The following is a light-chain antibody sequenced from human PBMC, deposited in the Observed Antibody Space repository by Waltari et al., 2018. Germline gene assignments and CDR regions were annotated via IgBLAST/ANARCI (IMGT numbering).Light chain of an antibody. Sequence: QSVLTQPPSVSGAPGQRVTISCTGSSSNIGAGYDVPWYQQLPGTAPRLLIYGINNRPSGVPDRFSGSKSGSSASLTISALQAEDEADYYCHSYGGSLTVIFGGGTKVTVL. J-gene: IGLJ2*01. CDR3: HSYGGSLTVI. V-gene: IGLV1-40*01. CDR1: SSNIGAGYD. CDR2: GIN.